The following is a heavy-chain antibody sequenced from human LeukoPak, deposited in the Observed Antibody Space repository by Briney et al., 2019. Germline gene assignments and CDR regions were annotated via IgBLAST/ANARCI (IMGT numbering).Heavy chain of an antibody. J-gene: IGHJ5*02. D-gene: IGHD5-24*01. CDR3: ARDPDRWLQFSS. CDR1: GFTFSSYA. CDR2: IYYSGST. V-gene: IGHV4-31*02. Sequence: LRLSCAASGFTFSSYAMSWIRQHPGKGLEWIGYIYYSGSTYYNPSLKSRVTISVDTSKNQFSLKLSSVTAADTAVYYCARDPDRWLQFSSWGQGTLVTVSS.